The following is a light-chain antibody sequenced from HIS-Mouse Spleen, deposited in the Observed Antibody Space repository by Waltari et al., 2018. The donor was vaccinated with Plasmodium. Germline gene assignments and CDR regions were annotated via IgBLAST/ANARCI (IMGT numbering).Light chain of an antibody. V-gene: IGKV3-11*01. J-gene: IGKJ4*01. CDR3: QQRSNWPRVLT. CDR2: DAS. CDR1: QSVSTY. Sequence: EIVLPQSPATLSLSPGERATLSCRASQSVSTYLAWYKQKPGQAPRLLIYDASNRATGIPARFSGSGSGTDFTLTISSLEPEDFAVYYCQQRSNWPRVLTFGGGTKVEIK.